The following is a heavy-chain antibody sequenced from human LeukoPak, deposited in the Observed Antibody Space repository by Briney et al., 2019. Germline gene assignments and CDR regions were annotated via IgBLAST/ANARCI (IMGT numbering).Heavy chain of an antibody. Sequence: GGSLRLSCAASGFTFTDFGMHWVRQAPGKGLDWVSHIRRDGRSKFYAESVKGRFTISRDNSKNTLYLQMNSLRAGDTAVYYCARVQSLDTAMVPYYYYYMDVWGKGTTVTVSS. D-gene: IGHD5-18*01. CDR3: ARVQSLDTAMVPYYYYYMDV. CDR1: GFTFTDFG. J-gene: IGHJ6*03. CDR2: IRRDGRSK. V-gene: IGHV3-30*02.